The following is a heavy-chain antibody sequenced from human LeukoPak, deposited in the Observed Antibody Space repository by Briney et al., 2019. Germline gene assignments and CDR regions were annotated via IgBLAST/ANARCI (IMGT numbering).Heavy chain of an antibody. CDR3: ARVHRIAARSRYYFDY. CDR2: INHSGST. Sequence: SETLSLTCAVYGGSFSGYHWSWIRQPPGKGLEWIGEINHSGSTNYNPSLKSRVTISVDTSKNQFSLKLSSVTAADTAVYYCARVHRIAARSRYYFDYWGQGTLDTVSS. V-gene: IGHV4-34*01. CDR1: GGSFSGYH. D-gene: IGHD6-6*01. J-gene: IGHJ4*02.